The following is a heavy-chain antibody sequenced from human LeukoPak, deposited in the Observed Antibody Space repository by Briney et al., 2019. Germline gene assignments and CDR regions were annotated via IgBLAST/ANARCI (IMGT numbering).Heavy chain of an antibody. CDR3: ARGHVSGSFLDY. J-gene: IGHJ4*02. CDR1: GFTFSSYA. CDR2: ISNNVGST. D-gene: IGHD1-26*01. Sequence: PGGSLRLSCAASGFTFSSYAMHWVRQAPGKWLEYASTISNNVGSTYYANSVKGRITISRDNSKNTLYLQMGSLRAEDMAVYYCARGHVSGSFLDYWGQGTLVTVSS. V-gene: IGHV3-64*01.